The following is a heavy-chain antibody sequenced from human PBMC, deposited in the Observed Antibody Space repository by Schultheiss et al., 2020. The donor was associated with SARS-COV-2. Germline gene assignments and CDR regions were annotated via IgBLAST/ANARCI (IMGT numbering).Heavy chain of an antibody. J-gene: IGHJ4*02. CDR2: MNPNSGNT. CDR3: AREARLIDGSGSYLMG. V-gene: IGHV1-8*02. D-gene: IGHD3-10*01. CDR1: GGTFSSYA. Sequence: ASVKVSCKASGGTFSSYAINWVRQATGQGLEWMGWMNPNSGNTGYAQKFQGRVTMTRNTSISTAYMELSSLRSEDTAVYNCAREARLIDGSGSYLMGWGQGTLVTVSS.